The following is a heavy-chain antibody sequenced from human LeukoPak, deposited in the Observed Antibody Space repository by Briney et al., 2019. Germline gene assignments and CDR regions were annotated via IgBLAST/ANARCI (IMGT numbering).Heavy chain of an antibody. J-gene: IGHJ5*02. D-gene: IGHD6-19*01. CDR2: INWNGGST. CDR3: ARDREQIAVAGPNWFDP. CDR1: GFTFDDYG. Sequence: PGGSLRLSCAASGFTFDDYGMSWVRQAPGKGLEWVSGINWNGGSTGYADSVKGRFTISRDNAKNSLYLQMNSLRAEDTALYYCARDREQIAVAGPNWFDPWGQGTLVTVSS. V-gene: IGHV3-20*04.